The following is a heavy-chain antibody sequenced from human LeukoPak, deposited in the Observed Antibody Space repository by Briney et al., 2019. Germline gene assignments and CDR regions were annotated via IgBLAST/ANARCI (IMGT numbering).Heavy chain of an antibody. CDR3: ASRSDY. Sequence: GGSLRLSCAASGFSFSTYSMNWVRQAPGKGLEWVSYISSSSSTIYYADSVKGRFTISRDNAKNSLYLQMNSVRAEDTAVYYCASRSDYWGQGTLVTVSS. J-gene: IGHJ4*02. CDR2: ISSSSSTI. V-gene: IGHV3-48*04. CDR1: GFSFSTYS.